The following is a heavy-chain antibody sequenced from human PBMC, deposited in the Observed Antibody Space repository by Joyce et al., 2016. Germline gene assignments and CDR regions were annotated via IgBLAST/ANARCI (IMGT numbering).Heavy chain of an antibody. Sequence: VVKPGGSLRLPCEASGFTFSTDGLNWVRQAPGKGLEVEDLISFDKITYSGSVKGRFAISRDNSKNTLYLQRNSLRVDDTAVYFCVRDFSIAVAGTPNWFDPWGQGTLVIVSS. J-gene: IGHJ5*02. CDR3: VRDFSIAVAGTPNWFDP. CDR1: GFTFSTDG. CDR2: ISFDKI. V-gene: IGHV3-30*03. D-gene: IGHD6-19*01.